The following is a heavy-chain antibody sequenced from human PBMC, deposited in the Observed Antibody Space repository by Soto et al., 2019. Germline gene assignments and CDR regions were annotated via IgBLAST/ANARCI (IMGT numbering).Heavy chain of an antibody. CDR3: AHAIAAAGIFYYYYGMDV. J-gene: IGHJ6*02. CDR2: IYWDDDK. CDR1: GFSLSTSGVG. V-gene: IGHV2-5*02. Sequence: QITLKESGPTLVKPTQTLTLTCTFSGFSLSTSGVGVGWIRQPPGKALEWLALIYWDDDKRYSPSLKSRLTITKDTPKNPVVLTMTNMDPVDTATYYCAHAIAAAGIFYYYYGMDVWGQGTTVTVSS. D-gene: IGHD6-13*01.